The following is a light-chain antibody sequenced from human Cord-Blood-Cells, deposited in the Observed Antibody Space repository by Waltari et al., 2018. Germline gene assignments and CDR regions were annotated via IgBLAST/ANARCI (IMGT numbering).Light chain of an antibody. V-gene: IGLV3-1*01. J-gene: IGLJ3*02. Sequence: SYELTQPPSVSVSPGQTASITCSGDKLGDKYACWYQQKPGQSPVLVIYQDSKRPSGIPERFSGSNSWNTATLTISGTQAMDEADYYGQAWDSSTAVFGGGTKLTVL. CDR3: QAWDSSTAV. CDR2: QDS. CDR1: KLGDKY.